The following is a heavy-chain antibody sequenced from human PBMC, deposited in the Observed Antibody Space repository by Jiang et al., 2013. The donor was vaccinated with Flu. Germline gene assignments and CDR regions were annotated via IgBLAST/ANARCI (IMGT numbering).Heavy chain of an antibody. D-gene: IGHD6-13*01. Sequence: SRVTMSVDTSKNQFSLKLTSVTAADTAVYYCARDRVLSSSHSFDYWGQGTLVTVSS. J-gene: IGHJ4*02. V-gene: IGHV4-4*06. CDR3: ARDRVLSSSHSFDY.